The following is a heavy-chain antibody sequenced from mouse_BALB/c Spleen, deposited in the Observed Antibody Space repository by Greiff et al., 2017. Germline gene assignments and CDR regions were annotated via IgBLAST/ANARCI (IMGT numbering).Heavy chain of an antibody. CDR3: TREKIYRYDGRDFDY. V-gene: IGHV1S16*01. CDR2: INPSNGGT. Sequence: VQLQQSGAELVRSGASVKLSCTASGFNIKDYYMYWVKQRPGQGLEWIGGINPSNGGTNFNEKFKSKATLTVDKSSSTAYMQLSSLTSEDSAVYYCTREKIYRYDGRDFDYWGQGTTLTVSS. D-gene: IGHD2-14*01. CDR1: GFNIKDYY. J-gene: IGHJ2*01.